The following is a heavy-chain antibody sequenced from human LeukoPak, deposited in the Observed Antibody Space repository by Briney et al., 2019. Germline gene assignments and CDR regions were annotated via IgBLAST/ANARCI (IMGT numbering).Heavy chain of an antibody. CDR1: GFTFSSST. CDR3: AKQLGYCSDGSCYFPY. D-gene: IGHD2-15*01. J-gene: IGHJ4*02. CDR2: ISNNGGYT. V-gene: IGHV3-23*01. Sequence: GGSLRLFCAASGFTFSSSTMSWVRQSPGKGLEWVSAISNNGGYTYYADSVQGRFTISRDNSKSTLCLQMNSLRAEDTAVYYCAKQLGYCSDGSCYFPYWGQGTLVTVSS.